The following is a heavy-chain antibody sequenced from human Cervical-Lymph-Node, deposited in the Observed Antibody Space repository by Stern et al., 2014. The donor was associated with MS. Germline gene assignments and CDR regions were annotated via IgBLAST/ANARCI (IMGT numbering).Heavy chain of an antibody. Sequence: VHLVESGGGVVQPGRSLRLSCAASGFTFSNYGMHWVRQAPGKGLEWVAVISHDGNNKYYGDSVKGRFTISRDNSKNTLYLQMNSLRTEDTAVYYCAKVEVATINYYFDYWGQGTLVTVSS. CDR2: ISHDGNNK. CDR1: GFTFSNYG. J-gene: IGHJ4*02. D-gene: IGHD5-24*01. V-gene: IGHV3-30*18. CDR3: AKVEVATINYYFDY.